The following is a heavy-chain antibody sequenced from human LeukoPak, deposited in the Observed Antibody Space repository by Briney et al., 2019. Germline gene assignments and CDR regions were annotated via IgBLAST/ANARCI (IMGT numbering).Heavy chain of an antibody. J-gene: IGHJ5*02. CDR1: GFTFSSFA. Sequence: GGSLRLSCAASGFTFSSFAMHWVRQAPGKGLEWVALISYKESDKYYADSLKGRFTISRDNSKNTLYLQMNHLRAEDTAVYYCAKKRAYYSGSGGLDTWGQGTLVTVSS. V-gene: IGHV3-30*18. CDR2: ISYKESDK. D-gene: IGHD3-22*01. CDR3: AKKRAYYSGSGGLDT.